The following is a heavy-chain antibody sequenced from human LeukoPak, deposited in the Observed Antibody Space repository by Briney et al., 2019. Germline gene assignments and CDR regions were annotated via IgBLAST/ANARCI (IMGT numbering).Heavy chain of an antibody. D-gene: IGHD3-22*01. Sequence: SETLSLTCTVSGGSISSSSYYWGWIRQSPGKGLEWIGSVYYSGSTYYNPSLKSRVTISVDTSKNQFSLKLTSMTAADTAMYYCARTSAYSVYGAFDLWGQGTMVTVSS. CDR1: GGSISSSSYY. V-gene: IGHV4-39*01. CDR3: ARTSAYSVYGAFDL. CDR2: VYYSGST. J-gene: IGHJ3*01.